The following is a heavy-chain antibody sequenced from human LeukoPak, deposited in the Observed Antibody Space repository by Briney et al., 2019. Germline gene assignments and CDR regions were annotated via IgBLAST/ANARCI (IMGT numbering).Heavy chain of an antibody. Sequence: SETLSLTCTVSGGSISSSSYYWGWIRQPPGKRLEWIGYIYYSGSTNYNPSLKSRVTISVDTSKNQFSLNLSSVTAADTAVYYCARVGGGNYYYYGMDVWGQGTTVTVSS. D-gene: IGHD4-23*01. J-gene: IGHJ6*02. V-gene: IGHV4-61*05. CDR2: IYYSGST. CDR1: GGSISSSSYY. CDR3: ARVGGGNYYYYGMDV.